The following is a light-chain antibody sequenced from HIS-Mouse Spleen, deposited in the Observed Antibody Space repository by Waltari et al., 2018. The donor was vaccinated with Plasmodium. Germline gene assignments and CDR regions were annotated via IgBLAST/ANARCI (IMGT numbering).Light chain of an antibody. CDR2: EVS. Sequence: QSALTQPPSASGSPGQSVTISCTGTSSDVGGYNYVSWYHQHPGKAPKLMISEVSKRPSGVPDRFSGSKSGNTASLTVSGLQAEDEADYYCSSYAGSSVFGTGTKVTVL. CDR3: SSYAGSSV. CDR1: SSDVGGYNY. J-gene: IGLJ1*01. V-gene: IGLV2-8*01.